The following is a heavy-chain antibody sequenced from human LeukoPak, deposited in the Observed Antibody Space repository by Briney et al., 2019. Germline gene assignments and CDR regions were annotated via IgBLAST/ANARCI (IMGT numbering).Heavy chain of an antibody. CDR2: INPNSGGT. D-gene: IGHD2-15*01. J-gene: IGHJ5*02. Sequence: ASVKVSCKASGYTFTGYYMHWVRQAPGQGLEWMGWINPNSGGTNYAQKFQGWVTMTRDTAISTAYMELSRLRSDDTAVYYCARGYCSDGSYYGWFDPWGQGTLVTVSS. CDR1: GYTFTGYY. CDR3: ARGYCSDGSYYGWFDP. V-gene: IGHV1-2*04.